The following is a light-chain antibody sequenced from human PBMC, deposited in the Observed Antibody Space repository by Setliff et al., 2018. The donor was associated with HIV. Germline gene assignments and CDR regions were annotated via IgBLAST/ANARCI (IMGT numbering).Light chain of an antibody. CDR3: SSYAGSERYV. Sequence: QSALTQPPSASGSPGQSVTISCSGTSSDIGGYNYLSWYQQHPGKAPKMLIYEVSKRPSGVPDRFSGSKSGNTASLIVSGLQAEDEADYYCSSYAGSERYVFGTGTKVT. J-gene: IGLJ1*01. CDR1: SSDIGGYNY. V-gene: IGLV2-8*01. CDR2: EVS.